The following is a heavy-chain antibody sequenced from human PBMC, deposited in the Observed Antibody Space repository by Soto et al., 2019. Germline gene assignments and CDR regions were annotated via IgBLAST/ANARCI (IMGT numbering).Heavy chain of an antibody. Sequence: PGGSLRLSCAASGFTFSSYAMHWVRQAPGKGLEYVSAISSNGGSTYYANSVKGRFTISRDDSKNTLYLQMGSLRAEDMAVYYCARGGGIAVAGTILAEYFQHWGQGTLVTVSS. CDR1: GFTFSSYA. J-gene: IGHJ1*01. V-gene: IGHV3-64*01. CDR2: ISSNGGST. D-gene: IGHD6-19*01. CDR3: ARGGGIAVAGTILAEYFQH.